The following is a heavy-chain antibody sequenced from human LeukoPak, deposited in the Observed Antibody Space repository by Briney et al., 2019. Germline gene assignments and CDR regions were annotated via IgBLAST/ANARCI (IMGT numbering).Heavy chain of an antibody. CDR2: IYNSGST. CDR3: ARGYASGSYYHY. CDR1: GGSISSSSYY. V-gene: IGHV4-39*01. J-gene: IGHJ4*02. Sequence: SETLSLTCTVSGGSISSSSYYWGWIRQPPGKGLEWIGSIYNSGSTYYNPSLKSRVTMSVDTSKNQFSLKVTSVTAADTAVYYCARGYASGSYYHYWGQGTLVTVSS. D-gene: IGHD3-10*01.